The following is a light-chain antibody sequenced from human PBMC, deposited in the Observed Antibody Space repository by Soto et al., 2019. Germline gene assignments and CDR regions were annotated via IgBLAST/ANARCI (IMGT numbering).Light chain of an antibody. J-gene: IGKJ1*01. V-gene: IGKV1-5*03. CDR3: QQYNSYPGT. CDR1: QSISSW. Sequence: DIQMTQSPPTLSASVGDRVTITFXASQSISSWLAWYQQKPGKAPKLLIYKASSLESGVPSRFSGSGSGTEFTLTISSLQPDDFATYYCQQYNSYPGTFGQGTKVDIK. CDR2: KAS.